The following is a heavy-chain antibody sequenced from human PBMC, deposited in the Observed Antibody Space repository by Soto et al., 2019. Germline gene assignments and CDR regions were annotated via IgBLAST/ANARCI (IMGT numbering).Heavy chain of an antibody. CDR2: INHSGST. J-gene: IGHJ5*02. CDR1: VGSFSGYY. Sequence: PSETLSLTCAVYVGSFSGYYWSWIRQPPGKGLEWIWEINHSGSTNYNPSLKSRVNISVDTSKNQFSLKLSSVTAADTAVYYCARGRSMGFLEWLLTDWFEAWGQGTMVTVSS. CDR3: ARGRSMGFLEWLLTDWFEA. V-gene: IGHV4-34*01. D-gene: IGHD3-3*01.